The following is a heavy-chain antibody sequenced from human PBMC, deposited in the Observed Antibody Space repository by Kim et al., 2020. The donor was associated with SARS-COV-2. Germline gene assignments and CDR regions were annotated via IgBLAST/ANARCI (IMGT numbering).Heavy chain of an antibody. Sequence: GGSLRLSCAASGFTFSSYSMNWVRQAPGKGLEWVSSISSSSSDIYYADSVKGRFTISRDNSKNSLYLQMNSLRAEDTAVYYCARDNRIATIVDYYYYYGMAVWGQGTTGTVSS. CDR3: ARDNRIATIVDYYYYYGMAV. D-gene: IGHD2-21*01. CDR1: GFTFSSYS. CDR2: ISSSSSDI. J-gene: IGHJ6*02. V-gene: IGHV3-21*01.